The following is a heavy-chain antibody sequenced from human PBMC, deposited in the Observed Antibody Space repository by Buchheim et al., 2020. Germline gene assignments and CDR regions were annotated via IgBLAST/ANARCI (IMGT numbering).Heavy chain of an antibody. Sequence: EVQLVESGGGLVQPGGSLRLSCAASGFTFSSYWMSWVRQAPGKGLEWVANIKQDGSEKYYVASVKGRFTISRDNAKNSLYLQMNSLRAEDTAVYYCARAIVVVVAATVWFDPWGQGTL. CDR2: IKQDGSEK. V-gene: IGHV3-7*04. CDR3: ARAIVVVVAATVWFDP. D-gene: IGHD2-15*01. J-gene: IGHJ5*02. CDR1: GFTFSSYW.